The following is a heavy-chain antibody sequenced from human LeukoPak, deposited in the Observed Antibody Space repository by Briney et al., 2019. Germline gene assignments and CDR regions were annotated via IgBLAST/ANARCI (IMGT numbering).Heavy chain of an antibody. V-gene: IGHV3-30*04. CDR1: GINFSGYA. CDR2: ISYDGSNK. J-gene: IGHJ4*02. Sequence: PGGSLRLSCAAPGINFSGYAMHWVRQTPGKGLEWVAIISYDGSNKNYADSVKGRFTISRDNAKNSLYLQMNSLRAEDTAVYYCSTAKFDNWGQGTLVTVSS. CDR3: STAKFDN.